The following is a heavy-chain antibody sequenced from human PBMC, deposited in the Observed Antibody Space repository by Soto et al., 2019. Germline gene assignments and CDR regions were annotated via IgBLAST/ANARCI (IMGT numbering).Heavy chain of an antibody. Sequence: QVQLVESGGGLVKPGGSLRLSCAASGFSFRDFHMSWIRQAPGKGLEWVSYISSSGSIEYYADSVKGRVTISRDHAKNSLYLQMNSLRAEDTAVYYCARYMSILGGMDVWGKGTTVTVSS. D-gene: IGHD3-16*01. CDR1: GFSFRDFH. V-gene: IGHV3-11*01. CDR2: ISSSGSIE. CDR3: ARYMSILGGMDV. J-gene: IGHJ6*03.